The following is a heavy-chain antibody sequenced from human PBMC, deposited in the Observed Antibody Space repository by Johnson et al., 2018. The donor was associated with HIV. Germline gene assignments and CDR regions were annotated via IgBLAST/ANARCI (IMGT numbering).Heavy chain of an antibody. CDR3: AKSVVVVIAGDNDDAFDI. Sequence: QVQLVESGGGLVQPGRSLRLSCAASGFTFDHYAMHWVRQAPGKGLEWVAVISYDRSTEYYADSVKGRFTISRDNPWNTLFLQMNNLTTEDTALYCCAKSVVVVIAGDNDDAFDIWGQGTMVIVSS. J-gene: IGHJ3*02. D-gene: IGHD2-21*01. CDR2: ISYDRSTE. CDR1: GFTFDHYA. V-gene: IGHV3-30*18.